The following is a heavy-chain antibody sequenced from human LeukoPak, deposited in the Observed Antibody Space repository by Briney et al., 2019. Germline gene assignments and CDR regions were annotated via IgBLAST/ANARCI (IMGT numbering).Heavy chain of an antibody. CDR3: AKEGWELLSYYYYGMDV. D-gene: IGHD1-26*01. CDR2: ISGSGGST. J-gene: IGHJ6*02. Sequence: GGSLRLSCAAPGFTFSSYAMSWVRQAPGKGLEWVPAISGSGGSTYYADSVKGRFTISRDNSKNTLYLQMNSLRAEDTAVYYCAKEGWELLSYYYYGMDVWGQGTTVTVSS. V-gene: IGHV3-23*01. CDR1: GFTFSSYA.